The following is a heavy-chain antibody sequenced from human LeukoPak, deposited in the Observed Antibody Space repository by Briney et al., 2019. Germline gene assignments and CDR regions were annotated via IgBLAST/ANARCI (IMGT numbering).Heavy chain of an antibody. CDR1: GGSISSYY. Sequence: PSETLSLTCTVSGGSISSYYWSWIRQPPGKGLEWIGYIYYSGSTNYNPSLKSRVTISVDTSKNQFSLKLSSVTAADTAVYYCARELDFGVVGDAFDIWGQGTMVTVSS. D-gene: IGHD3-3*01. CDR2: IYYSGST. CDR3: ARELDFGVVGDAFDI. V-gene: IGHV4-59*01. J-gene: IGHJ3*02.